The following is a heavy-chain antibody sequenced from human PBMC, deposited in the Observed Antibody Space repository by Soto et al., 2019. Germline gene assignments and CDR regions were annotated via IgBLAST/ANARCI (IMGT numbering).Heavy chain of an antibody. CDR3: ANHPPPPPDILLVPAAMEYYYYYGMDV. J-gene: IGHJ6*02. CDR1: GFTFSSYG. Sequence: GGSLRLSCAASGFTFSSYGMHWVRQAPGKGLEWVAIIWYDGSNKYYADSVKGRFTISRDNSKNTLYLQMNSLRAEDTAVYYCANHPPPPPDILLVPAAMEYYYYYGMDVGGQGTTVTVPS. CDR2: IWYDGSNK. V-gene: IGHV3-33*06. D-gene: IGHD2-2*01.